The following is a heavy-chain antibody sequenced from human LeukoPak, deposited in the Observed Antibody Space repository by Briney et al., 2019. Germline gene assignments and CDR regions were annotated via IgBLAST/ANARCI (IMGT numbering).Heavy chain of an antibody. V-gene: IGHV3-66*01. D-gene: IGHD3-22*01. CDR2: IYSGGST. Sequence: GWSLRLSCAASGFTVSSSYMSWVRQAPGQGLEWVSVIYSGGSTYYADSVKGRFAISRDNSQNTLYLQMNSLRAEDTAVYYCARGSHYDSSGFTLFDLWGRGTLVTVSS. CDR1: GFTVSSSY. J-gene: IGHJ2*01. CDR3: ARGSHYDSSGFTLFDL.